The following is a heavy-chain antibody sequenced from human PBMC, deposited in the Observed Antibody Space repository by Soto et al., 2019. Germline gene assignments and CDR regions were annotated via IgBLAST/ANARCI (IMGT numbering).Heavy chain of an antibody. D-gene: IGHD6-13*01. CDR2: INHSGST. Sequence: SETLSLTCAVYGGSFSGYYWSRIRQPPGKGLEWIGEINHSGSTNYNPSLKSRVTISVDTSKNQFSLELSSVTAADTAVYYCARFRKGSSWYIGRRRDYYYYGMDVWGQGTTVTVSS. CDR1: GGSFSGYY. J-gene: IGHJ6*02. CDR3: ARFRKGSSWYIGRRRDYYYYGMDV. V-gene: IGHV4-34*01.